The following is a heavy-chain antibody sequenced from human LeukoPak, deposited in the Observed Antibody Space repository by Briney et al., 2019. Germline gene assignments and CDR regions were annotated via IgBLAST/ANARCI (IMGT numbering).Heavy chain of an antibody. CDR3: AKDRHRGVRFGELFPFDY. Sequence: GGSLRLSCAASGFTFSSYEMNWVRQAPGKGLEWVSYISSSGSTIYYADSVKGRFTISRDNSKNTLYLQMNSLRAEDTAVYYCAKDRHRGVRFGELFPFDYWGQGTLVTVSS. CDR2: ISSSGSTI. D-gene: IGHD3-10*01. CDR1: GFTFSSYE. J-gene: IGHJ4*02. V-gene: IGHV3-48*03.